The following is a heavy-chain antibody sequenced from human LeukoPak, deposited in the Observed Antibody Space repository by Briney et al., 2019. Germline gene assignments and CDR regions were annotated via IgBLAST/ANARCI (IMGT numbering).Heavy chain of an antibody. CDR1: GFTFSSYA. CDR2: ISGSGGST. CDR3: AKDCNYDSSGYLG. D-gene: IGHD3-22*01. Sequence: GGSLRLSCAAPGFTFSSYAMSWVRQAPGKGLEWVSAISGSGGSTYYADSVKGRFTISRDNSKNTLYLQMNSLRAEDTAVYYCAKDCNYDSSGYLGWGQGTLVTVSS. J-gene: IGHJ4*02. V-gene: IGHV3-23*01.